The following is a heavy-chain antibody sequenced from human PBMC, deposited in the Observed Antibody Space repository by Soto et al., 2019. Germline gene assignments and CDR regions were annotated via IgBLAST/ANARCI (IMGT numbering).Heavy chain of an antibody. D-gene: IGHD4-17*01. V-gene: IGHV4-4*07. CDR1: GGSISSYY. CDR2: IYSSGST. CDR3: ARATRDYGDYGYFDY. J-gene: IGHJ4*02. Sequence: QVQLQESGPGLVKPSETLSLTCTVSGGSISSYYWSWIRQPAGKGLEWIGRIYSSGSTNYNPSLKSRVTMSVDTSKNQFALKLSSVTAADTAVYYCARATRDYGDYGYFDYWGQGTLVTVSS.